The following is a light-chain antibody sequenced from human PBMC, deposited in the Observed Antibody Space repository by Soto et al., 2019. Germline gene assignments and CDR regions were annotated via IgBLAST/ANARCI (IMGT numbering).Light chain of an antibody. Sequence: QSVLTQPASVSGSPGQSITISCTGTSSDVGGYNFVSWYQQHPDKAPRRMIYEVSNRPSGVSNRFSGSKSGNTASLTISGLQAEDEADYYCTSFTSSHTYVFGTGTKVTVL. J-gene: IGLJ1*01. V-gene: IGLV2-14*01. CDR3: TSFTSSHTYV. CDR1: SSDVGGYNF. CDR2: EVS.